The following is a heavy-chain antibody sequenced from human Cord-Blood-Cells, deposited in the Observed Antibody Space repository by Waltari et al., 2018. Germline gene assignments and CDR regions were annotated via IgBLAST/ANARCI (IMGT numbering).Heavy chain of an antibody. CDR3: ARDSSGYNWFDP. V-gene: IGHV3-7*01. Sequence: EVQLVESGGGLVQPGGSLRLSCAASGFTFSSYWMSWVRQAPGKGLGGVADIKQDGSGEYDVDAVKGRFTNSRDNAKNSLYLQMNGLRAEDTAVYYCARDSSGYNWFDPWGQGTLVTVSS. D-gene: IGHD6-19*01. J-gene: IGHJ5*02. CDR1: GFTFSSYW. CDR2: IKQDGSGE.